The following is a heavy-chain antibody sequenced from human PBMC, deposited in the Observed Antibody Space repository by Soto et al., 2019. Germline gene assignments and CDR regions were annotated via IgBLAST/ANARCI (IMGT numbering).Heavy chain of an antibody. CDR1: GFTFSSYA. CDR2: ISGSGGST. D-gene: IGHD3-9*01. J-gene: IGHJ4*02. V-gene: IGHV3-23*01. CDR3: AKDFRYDILTGTDY. Sequence: EVQLLESGGGLVQPGGSLRLSCAASGFTFSSYAMSWVRQAPGKGLEWVSAISGSGGSTYYADSVKGRFTISRDNSKKTLYLQMNSLRAEDTAVYYCAKDFRYDILTGTDYWGQGTLVTVSS.